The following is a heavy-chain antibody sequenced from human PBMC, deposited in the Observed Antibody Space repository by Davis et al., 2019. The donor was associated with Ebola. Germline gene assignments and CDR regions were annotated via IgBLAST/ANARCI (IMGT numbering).Heavy chain of an antibody. D-gene: IGHD2-15*01. V-gene: IGHV3-23*01. CDR1: AFTFNSYA. CDR2: ISGSGGST. CDR3: ARLGDIVVVVAAPFDY. J-gene: IGHJ4*02. Sequence: GESLKISCAASAFTFNSYAMSWVRQAPGKGLAWVSAISGSGGSTYYADSVKGRFTISRDNSKNTLYLQMNSLRAEDTAVYYCARLGDIVVVVAAPFDYWGQGTLVTVSS.